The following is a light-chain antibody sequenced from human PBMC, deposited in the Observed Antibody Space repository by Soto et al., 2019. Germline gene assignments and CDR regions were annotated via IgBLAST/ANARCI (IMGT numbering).Light chain of an antibody. V-gene: IGLV1-47*01. CDR3: AAWDDSLSGLV. CDR1: SSNIGSNY. J-gene: IGLJ3*02. CDR2: RNN. Sequence: QSVLTQPPSASGTPGQRVTISCSGSSSNIGSNYVYWYQQLPGTAPKLLIYRNNQRPSGVPDRFAGSKSGTSAFLAISGLRSDDEADYYCAAWDDSLSGLVFGGGTQLTVL.